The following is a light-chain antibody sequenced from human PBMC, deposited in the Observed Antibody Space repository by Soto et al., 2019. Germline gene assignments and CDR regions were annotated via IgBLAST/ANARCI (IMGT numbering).Light chain of an antibody. Sequence: QSPGALSLNKGERATLSCWASESVGDYLAWYQQKPGQAPRLLIYGATKRTSGTPDRFSGSGSGTEFTLTISSLQSEDFAVYYCQQYNNWPLTFGGG. V-gene: IGKV3D-15*01. CDR3: QQYNNWPLT. J-gene: IGKJ4*01. CDR2: GAT. CDR1: ESVGDY.